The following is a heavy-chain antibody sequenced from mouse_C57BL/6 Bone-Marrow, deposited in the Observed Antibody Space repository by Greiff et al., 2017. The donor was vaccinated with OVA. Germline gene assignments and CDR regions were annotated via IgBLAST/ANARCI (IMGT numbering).Heavy chain of an antibody. V-gene: IGHV5-17*01. CDR1: GFTFSDYG. J-gene: IGHJ4*01. CDR3: ARLEDYYAMDY. CDR2: ISSGSSTI. Sequence: EVQLVESGGGLVKPGGSLKLSCAASGFTFSDYGMHWVRQAPEKGLEWVAYISSGSSTIYYADTVKGRFTITRDNAKNTLFLQMTSLRSEDTAMYYCARLEDYYAMDYWGRGTSVTVTS.